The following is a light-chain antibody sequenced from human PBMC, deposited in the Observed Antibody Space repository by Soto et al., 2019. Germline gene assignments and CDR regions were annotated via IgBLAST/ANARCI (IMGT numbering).Light chain of an antibody. CDR2: SGS. V-gene: IGKV2-28*01. J-gene: IGKJ1*01. CDR3: MQALQTQWT. CDR1: QSLLHLNGYNS. Sequence: DIVLTHSPLSLPVTPGEPASISCRSSQSLLHLNGYNSLEWYLQKPGQSPQLLTYSGSNRASGVPDRISGSGSGKNFTLKISREAADDAGVYCCMQALQTQWTCGHGSKVEIX.